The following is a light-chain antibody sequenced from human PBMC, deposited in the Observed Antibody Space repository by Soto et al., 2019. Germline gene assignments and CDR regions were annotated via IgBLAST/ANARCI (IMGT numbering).Light chain of an antibody. Sequence: EIVLTQSPATLSLSPGERATLSCRASQSVGSYLAWYQQKPGQAPRLLIYATSNRATGIPGRFSGSGSGTDFTLTSSSLEPEDFAVYYCQQRSDWLFTFGPGTKVDMK. CDR2: ATS. CDR1: QSVGSY. J-gene: IGKJ3*01. V-gene: IGKV3-11*01. CDR3: QQRSDWLFT.